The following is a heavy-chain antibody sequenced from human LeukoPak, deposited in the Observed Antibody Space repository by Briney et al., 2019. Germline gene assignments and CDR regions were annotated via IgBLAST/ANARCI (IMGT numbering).Heavy chain of an antibody. CDR1: GGSISSSSYY. Sequence: SETLSLTCTVSGGSISSSSYYWGWIRQPPGKGLEWIGSIYYSRSTYYNPSLKSRVTISVDTSKNQFSLKLSSVIAADTAVYYCARTTEGYCSSASCFGFSYSYYMDVWGKGTTVTISS. D-gene: IGHD2-2*01. CDR2: IYYSRST. V-gene: IGHV4-39*07. J-gene: IGHJ6*03. CDR3: ARTTEGYCSSASCFGFSYSYYMDV.